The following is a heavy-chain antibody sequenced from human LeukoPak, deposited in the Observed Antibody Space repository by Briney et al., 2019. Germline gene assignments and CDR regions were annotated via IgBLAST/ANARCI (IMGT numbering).Heavy chain of an antibody. CDR3: ASARVVDTPMFYYMDV. V-gene: IGHV4-59*01. CDR2: FYYSGST. CDR1: GGSISHYY. Sequence: SETLSLTCTISGGSISHYYWNWIRQPPGRELEWIGYFYYSGSTNYNPSLKSRVTISLDMSKNQFSLKLTSVTAADTAVYYCASARVVDTPMFYYMDVWGKGTTVTVSS. D-gene: IGHD5-18*01. J-gene: IGHJ6*03.